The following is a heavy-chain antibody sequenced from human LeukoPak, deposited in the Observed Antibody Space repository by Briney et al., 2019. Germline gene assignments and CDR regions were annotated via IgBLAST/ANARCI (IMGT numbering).Heavy chain of an antibody. CDR2: IRSKAYGGTT. V-gene: IGHV3-15*01. J-gene: IGHJ4*02. CDR3: TTDQDY. CDR1: GFTFSSYS. Sequence: GGSLRLSCAASGFTFSSYSMNWVRQAPGKGLEWVGFIRSKAYGGTTEYAASVKGRFTISRDDSKNTLYLQMNSLKTEDTAVYYCTTDQDYWGQGTLVTVSS.